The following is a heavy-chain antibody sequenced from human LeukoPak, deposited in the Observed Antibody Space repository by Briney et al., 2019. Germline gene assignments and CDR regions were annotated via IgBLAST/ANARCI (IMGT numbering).Heavy chain of an antibody. CDR1: GGTFSSYA. V-gene: IGHV1-69*13. Sequence: GASVKVSCKASGGTFSSYAISWVRQAPGQGLEWMGGIIPIFGTANYAQKFQGRVTITADESTSTAYMELSSLRSEDTAVYYCASGDYYGSGSLYYFDYWGQGTLVTVSS. D-gene: IGHD3-10*01. CDR3: ASGDYYGSGSLYYFDY. CDR2: IIPIFGTA. J-gene: IGHJ4*02.